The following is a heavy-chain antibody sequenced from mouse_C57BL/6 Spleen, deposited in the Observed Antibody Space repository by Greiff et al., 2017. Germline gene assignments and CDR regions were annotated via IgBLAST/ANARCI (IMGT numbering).Heavy chain of an antibody. V-gene: IGHV1-59*01. CDR2: IDPSDSYT. D-gene: IGHD1-1*01. J-gene: IGHJ2*01. CDR1: GYTFTSYW. CDR3: ARREYSVVDYFDY. Sequence: QVQLQQPGAELVRPGTSVKLSCKASGYTFTSYWMHWVKQRPGQGLEWIGVIDPSDSYTNYNQKFKGKATLTVDTSSSTAYMQLSSLTSEDSAVYYCARREYSVVDYFDYWGQGTTLTVSS.